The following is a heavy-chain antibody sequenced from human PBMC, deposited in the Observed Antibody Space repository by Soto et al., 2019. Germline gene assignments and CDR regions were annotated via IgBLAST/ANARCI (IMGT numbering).Heavy chain of an antibody. D-gene: IGHD3-22*01. Sequence: QVQLVQSGAEVKKPGSSVKVSCEASGGTFSSYGISWVRQAPGQGLEWMGGIIPMFGTVNYAQKFQGRVTFTADEPTRKAYMELSSLGSEDTALFYCARDSYNYDRNNYYGAEGWYFGLWARGTLITVSS. CDR1: GGTFSSYG. CDR3: ARDSYNYDRNNYYGAEGWYFGL. V-gene: IGHV1-69*12. CDR2: IIPMFGTV. J-gene: IGHJ2*01.